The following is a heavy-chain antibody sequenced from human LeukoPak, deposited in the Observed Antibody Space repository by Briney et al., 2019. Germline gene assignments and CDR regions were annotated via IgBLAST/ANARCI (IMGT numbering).Heavy chain of an antibody. J-gene: IGHJ4*02. CDR2: INSDASST. CDR3: AKVEPYSSSWYVFDY. D-gene: IGHD6-13*01. CDR1: GFTFSSYW. Sequence: GESLRLSCAASGFTFSSYWMHWVRQAPGKGLVWVSRINSDASSTSYADSVKGRFTISRDNSKNTLYLQMNSLRAEDTAVYYCAKVEPYSSSWYVFDYWGQGTLVTVSS. V-gene: IGHV3-74*01.